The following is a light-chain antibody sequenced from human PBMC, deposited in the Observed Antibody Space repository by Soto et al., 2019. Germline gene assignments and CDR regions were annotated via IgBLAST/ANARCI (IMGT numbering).Light chain of an antibody. J-gene: IGLJ2*01. CDR2: EVS. CDR3: SSYAGSSNLAV. Sequence: QSVLTQPPSASGSPGQSVTISCTGTSSDVGGYNYVSWYQQHPGRAPKLMIYEVSKRPSGVPDRFSGSKSGNTASLTVSGLQPEDEADYYCSSYAGSSNLAVFGGGTKVTVL. CDR1: SSDVGGYNY. V-gene: IGLV2-8*01.